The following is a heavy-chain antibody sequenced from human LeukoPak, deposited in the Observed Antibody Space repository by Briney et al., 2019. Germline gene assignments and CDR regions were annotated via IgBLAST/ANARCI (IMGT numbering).Heavy chain of an antibody. J-gene: IGHJ4*02. Sequence: GGSLRLSCAASGFTFSSYNMNWVRQAPGKGLEWVSSISSSSDYIYYADSVKGRFTISRDNAKNSLYLQMNSLRAEDTAIYYCARQSGTMVTTRFDYWGQGTLVTVSS. CDR3: ARQSGTMVTTRFDY. V-gene: IGHV3-21*01. D-gene: IGHD4-17*01. CDR2: ISSSSDYI. CDR1: GFTFSSYN.